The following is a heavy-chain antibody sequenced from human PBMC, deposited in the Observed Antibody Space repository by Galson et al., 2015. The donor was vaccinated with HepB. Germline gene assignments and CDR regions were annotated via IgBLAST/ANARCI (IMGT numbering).Heavy chain of an antibody. Sequence: SLRLSCAASGFTFSSYGMHWVRQAPGTGLEWVAVIWYDGSNKYYADSVKGRFTISRDNAKNSLYLQMNSLRAEDTAVYYCARDGVAPSIYFDYWGQGALVTVSS. CDR3: ARDGVAPSIYFDY. CDR2: IWYDGSNK. V-gene: IGHV3-33*01. J-gene: IGHJ4*02. D-gene: IGHD2-2*01. CDR1: GFTFSSYG.